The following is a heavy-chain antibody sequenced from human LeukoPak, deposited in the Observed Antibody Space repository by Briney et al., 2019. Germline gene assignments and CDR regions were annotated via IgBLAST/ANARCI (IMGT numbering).Heavy chain of an antibody. J-gene: IGHJ4*02. CDR1: GYTFTAYY. V-gene: IGHV1-2*02. D-gene: IGHD3-22*01. Sequence: ASVKVSCKASGYTFTAYYIHWVRQAPGQGLEWMGWINANSGGTNYAQKLQGRVTMTRDTSISTAYMELSRLRSDDTAVYFCARRCDTSSYYTYYFDYWGQGTLVPVSS. CDR2: INANSGGT. CDR3: ARRCDTSSYYTYYFDY.